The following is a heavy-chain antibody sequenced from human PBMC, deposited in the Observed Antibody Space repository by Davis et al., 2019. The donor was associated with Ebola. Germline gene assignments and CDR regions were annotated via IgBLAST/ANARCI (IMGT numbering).Heavy chain of an antibody. J-gene: IGHJ4*02. CDR3: SRGWLRTSFDY. D-gene: IGHD6-19*01. CDR2: TYFNSKWYN. V-gene: IGHV6-1*01. CDR1: GDSVSTNSGA. Sequence: HSQTPSLTCAISGDSVSTNSGAWSWIRQSPSRGLEWLGRTYFNSKWYNDYAVSVKSRISINPDTSKNQFSLQLNSVTPEDTAVYYCSRGWLRTSFDYWGQGTLVTVSS.